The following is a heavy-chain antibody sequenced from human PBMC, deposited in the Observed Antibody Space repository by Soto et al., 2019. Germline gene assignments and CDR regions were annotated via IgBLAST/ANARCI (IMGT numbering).Heavy chain of an antibody. CDR2: ISGSGGST. CDR1: GFTFSSYA. V-gene: IGHV3-23*01. D-gene: IGHD1-20*01. J-gene: IGHJ4*02. Sequence: GSLRLSCAASGFTFSSYAMSWVRQAPGKGLEWVSAISGSGGSTYYADSVKGRFTISRDNSKNTLYLQMNSLRAEDTAVYYCAMLLYNWHHVRYTVYWGQALLLTLS. CDR3: AMLLYNWHHVRYTVY.